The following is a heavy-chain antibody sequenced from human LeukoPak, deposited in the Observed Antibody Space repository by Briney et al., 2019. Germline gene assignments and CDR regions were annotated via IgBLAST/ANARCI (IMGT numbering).Heavy chain of an antibody. D-gene: IGHD6-6*01. Sequence: ASVKVSCKASGYTFTSYGISGVRQAPGQGLEWMGWISAYNGNTNYAQKLQGRVTMTTDTSTSTAYMELSSLRSEDTAVYYCARDGPYSSSSLDYYWYFDLWGRGTLVTVSS. V-gene: IGHV1-18*01. CDR1: GYTFTSYG. CDR2: ISAYNGNT. CDR3: ARDGPYSSSSLDYYWYFDL. J-gene: IGHJ2*01.